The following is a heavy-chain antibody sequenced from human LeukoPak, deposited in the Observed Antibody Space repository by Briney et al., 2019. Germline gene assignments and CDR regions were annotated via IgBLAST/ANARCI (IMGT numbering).Heavy chain of an antibody. D-gene: IGHD2-2*02. CDR1: GGTFSSYA. CDR2: IIPIFGTA. CDR3: ARVRGCSSTSCNTNWFDP. Sequence: SVKVSCKASGGTFSSYAISWVRQAPGQGLEWMGGIIPIFGTANYAQKFQGRVTITADESTSTAYMELSSLRSEDTAVYYCARVRGCSSTSCNTNWFDPWGQGTLVTVSS. V-gene: IGHV1-69*01. J-gene: IGHJ5*02.